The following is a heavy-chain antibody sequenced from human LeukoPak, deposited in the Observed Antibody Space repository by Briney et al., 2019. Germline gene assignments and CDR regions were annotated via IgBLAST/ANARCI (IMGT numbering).Heavy chain of an antibody. CDR1: GFTFSSYA. CDR3: ARDSPVPAAIQGYFDY. D-gene: IGHD2-2*01. CDR2: ISYDGSNK. V-gene: IGHV3-30*03. Sequence: GGSLRLSCAASGFTFSSYAMSWVRQAPGKGLEWVAVISYDGSNKYYADSVKGRFTISRDNSKNTLYLQMNSLRAEDTAVYYCARDSPVPAAIQGYFDYWGQGTLVTVAS. J-gene: IGHJ4*02.